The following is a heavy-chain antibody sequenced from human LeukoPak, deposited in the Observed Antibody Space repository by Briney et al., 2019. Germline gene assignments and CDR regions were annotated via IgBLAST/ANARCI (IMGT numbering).Heavy chain of an antibody. CDR1: GGTFSSYA. CDR2: IIPIFGTA. CDR3: ARDRGYSYAKKSSYYYYMDV. D-gene: IGHD5-18*01. V-gene: IGHV1-69*06. Sequence: EASVKVSCKASGGTFSSYAISWVRQAPGQGLEWMGGIIPIFGTANYAQKFQGRVTITADKSTSTAYMELSSLRSEDTAVYYCARDRGYSYAKKSSYYYYMDVWGKGTTVTISS. J-gene: IGHJ6*03.